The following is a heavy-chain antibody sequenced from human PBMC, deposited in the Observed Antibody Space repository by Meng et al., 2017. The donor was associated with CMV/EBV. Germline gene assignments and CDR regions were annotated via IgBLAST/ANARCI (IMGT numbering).Heavy chain of an antibody. V-gene: IGHV4-34*04. Sequence: GSLRLSCAIYGGSISEYYWAWIRQSPAKGLEWIGEINHRGVTNTNPSLASRATLSIDTSKNQFSLKLISMTAVDTAMYCCARLPDVVDGGLVTGNWVDPWGQGTLVTVSS. CDR3: ARLPDVVDGGLVTGNWVDP. CDR1: GGSISEYY. J-gene: IGHJ5*02. CDR2: INHRGVT. D-gene: IGHD5-18*01.